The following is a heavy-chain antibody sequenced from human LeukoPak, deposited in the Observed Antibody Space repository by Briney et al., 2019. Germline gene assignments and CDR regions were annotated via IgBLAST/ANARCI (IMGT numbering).Heavy chain of an antibody. CDR2: IYTSGRT. D-gene: IGHD2-2*01. J-gene: IGHJ5*02. CDR1: GGSISSYY. V-gene: IGHV4-4*07. CDR3: ARVSCSSTSCYRFDP. Sequence: PSETLSLTCTVSGGSISSYYWSWIRQPAGKGLEWIGRIYTSGRTNYNPSLKSRVTMSVDTSKNQFSLKLSSVTAADTAVYYCARVSCSSTSCYRFDPWGQGTLVTVSS.